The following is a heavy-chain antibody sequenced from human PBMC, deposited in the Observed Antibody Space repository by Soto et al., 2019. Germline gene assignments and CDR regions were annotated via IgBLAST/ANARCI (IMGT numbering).Heavy chain of an antibody. CDR2: ISGFNGQT. D-gene: IGHD3-10*01. J-gene: IGHJ4*02. CDR1: GNTFASHG. CDR3: ARVDPRGVAVVRDY. V-gene: IGHV1-18*01. Sequence: RASVKVSCKASGNTFASHGFSWVRQAPGQGLEWMGWISGFNGQTNYALKFQGRVTLTTDASTSTAYMELRSLRSDDTAVYFCARVDPRGVAVVRDYWGQGTLFTVSS.